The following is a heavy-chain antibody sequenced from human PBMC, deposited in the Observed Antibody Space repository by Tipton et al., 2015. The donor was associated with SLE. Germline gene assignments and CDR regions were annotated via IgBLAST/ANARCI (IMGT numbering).Heavy chain of an antibody. CDR2: IYYSGST. V-gene: IGHV4-59*07. Sequence: TLSLTCAVYGGSFSGYYWSWIRQPPGKGLEWIGYIYYSGSTNYNPSPKSRVTISVDTSKNQFSLKLSSVTAADTAVYYCARSAGYGSNWAHFDYWGQGTLVTVSS. CDR3: ARSAGYGSNWAHFDY. D-gene: IGHD6-13*01. CDR1: GGSFSGYY. J-gene: IGHJ4*02.